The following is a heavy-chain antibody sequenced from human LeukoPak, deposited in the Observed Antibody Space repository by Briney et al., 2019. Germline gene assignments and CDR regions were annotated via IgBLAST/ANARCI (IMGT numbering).Heavy chain of an antibody. CDR3: TRGSGYATLSDY. V-gene: IGHV3-23*01. J-gene: IGHJ4*02. CDR1: GFTFSSYS. Sequence: GGSLRLSCAASGFTFSSYSMNWVRQAPGKGLEWVSAISGSGGSTYYADSVKGRFTISRDNSKNTLYLQMNSLRAEDTALYYCTRGSGYATLSDYWGQGTLVTVSS. CDR2: ISGSGGST. D-gene: IGHD2-15*01.